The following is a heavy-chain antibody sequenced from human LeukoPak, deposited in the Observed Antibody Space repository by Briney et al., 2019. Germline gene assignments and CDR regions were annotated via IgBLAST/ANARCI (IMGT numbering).Heavy chain of an antibody. D-gene: IGHD3-22*01. CDR3: ARDFDYYDSSGHPYGMDV. J-gene: IGHJ6*02. CDR2: ISYDGSNK. Sequence: GGSLRLSCAASGFTFSSYAMHWVRQAPGEGLEWVAVISYDGSNKYYADSVKGRFTISRDNSKNTLYLQMNSLRAEDTAVYYCARDFDYYDSSGHPYGMDVWGQGTTVTVSS. V-gene: IGHV3-30*04. CDR1: GFTFSSYA.